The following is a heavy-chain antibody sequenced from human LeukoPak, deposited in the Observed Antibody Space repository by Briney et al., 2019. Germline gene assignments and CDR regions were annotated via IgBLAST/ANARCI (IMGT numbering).Heavy chain of an antibody. CDR1: GGSISSYY. CDR2: IYTSGST. V-gene: IGHV4-4*07. D-gene: IGHD3-22*01. CDR3: ARGVKGITMIVVNFDY. J-gene: IGHJ4*02. Sequence: SETLSLTCTVSGGSISSYYWSWIRQPAGKGLEWIGRIYTSGSTNYNPSLKSRVTMSVDTSKNQFSLKLSSVTAADTAVYYCARGVKGITMIVVNFDYWGQGTLVTVSS.